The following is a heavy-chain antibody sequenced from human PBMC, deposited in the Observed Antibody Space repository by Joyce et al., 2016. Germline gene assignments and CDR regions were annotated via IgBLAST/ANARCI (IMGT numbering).Heavy chain of an antibody. CDR3: ARDFDYGVGAFDF. J-gene: IGHJ3*01. CDR2: IWFDDSNK. Sequence: QVQLVESGGGVVQPGGSLRLSCAASGFTFSGYGMHWVRQAPGKGREWVAIIWFDDSNKYYADAVKGRFTTSRDNSKNTLYLQMNSLRAEDTAVYYCARDFDYGVGAFDFWGQGTMVTVSS. D-gene: IGHD4-17*01. CDR1: GFTFSGYG. V-gene: IGHV3-33*01.